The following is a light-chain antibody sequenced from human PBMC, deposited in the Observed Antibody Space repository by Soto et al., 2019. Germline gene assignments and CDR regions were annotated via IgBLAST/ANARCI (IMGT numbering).Light chain of an antibody. Sequence: QSVLTQPASVSGSPGQSITISCTGTSSDVGNYNLVSWCQQHPGKAPKLMIYEGSKRPSGVSNRFSGSKSGNTASLTICGLQAEDEADYYCCSYAGSNTFVFGTGTKVTVL. CDR1: SSDVGNYNL. V-gene: IGLV2-23*03. CDR2: EGS. J-gene: IGLJ1*01. CDR3: CSYAGSNTFV.